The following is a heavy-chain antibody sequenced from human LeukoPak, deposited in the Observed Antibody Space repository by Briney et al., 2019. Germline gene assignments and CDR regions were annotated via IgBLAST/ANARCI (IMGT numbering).Heavy chain of an antibody. J-gene: IGHJ4*02. CDR3: ARVPTRPDSSGYRREY. V-gene: IGHV4-39*07. CDR2: IYTSGST. CDR1: GGSISSSSYY. Sequence: SETLSLTCTVSGGSISSSSYYWGWIRQPPGKGLEWIGRIYTSGSTNYNPSLKSRVTMSVDTSKNQFSLKLSSVTAADTAVYYCARVPTRPDSSGYRREYWGQGTLVTVSS. D-gene: IGHD3-22*01.